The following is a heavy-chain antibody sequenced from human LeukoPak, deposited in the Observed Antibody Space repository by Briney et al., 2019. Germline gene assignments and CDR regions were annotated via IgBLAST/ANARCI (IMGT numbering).Heavy chain of an antibody. D-gene: IGHD3-22*01. CDR1: GFTFGDYA. CDR3: TRAFSSNYYDSSGYLHYYYYYMDV. J-gene: IGHJ6*03. V-gene: IGHV3-49*03. CDR2: IRSKAYGGTT. Sequence: GGSLRLSCTASGFTFGDYAMSWFRQAPGRGLEWVGFIRSKAYGGTTEYAASVKGRFTISRDDCKSLAYLQMNSLKTEDTAVYYCTRAFSSNYYDSSGYLHYYYYYMDVWGKGTTVTVSS.